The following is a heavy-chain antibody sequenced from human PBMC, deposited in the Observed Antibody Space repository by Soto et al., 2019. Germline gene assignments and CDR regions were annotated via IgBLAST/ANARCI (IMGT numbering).Heavy chain of an antibody. D-gene: IGHD1-7*01. V-gene: IGHV1-69*02. Sequence: ASVKVSCKASGGTFSSYTISWVRQAPGQGLEWMGRIIPILGIANYAQKFQGRVTITADKSTSTAYMELSSLRSEDTAVYYCASRKGITGTNSWFEPWGQGTLVTVSS. J-gene: IGHJ5*02. CDR1: GGTFSSYT. CDR2: IIPILGIA. CDR3: ASRKGITGTNSWFEP.